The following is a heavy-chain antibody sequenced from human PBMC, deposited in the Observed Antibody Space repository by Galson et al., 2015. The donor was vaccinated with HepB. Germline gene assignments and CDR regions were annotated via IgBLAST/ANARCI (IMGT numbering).Heavy chain of an antibody. V-gene: IGHV4-34*01. Sequence: ETLSLTCAVYGGSFSGYYWSWIRQPPGKGLEWIGEINHSGSTNYNPSLKSRVTISVDTSKNQFSLKLSSVTAADTAVYYCATHPQDYGGNSRWFDPWGQGTLVTVSS. CDR2: INHSGST. J-gene: IGHJ5*02. D-gene: IGHD4-23*01. CDR3: ATHPQDYGGNSRWFDP. CDR1: GGSFSGYY.